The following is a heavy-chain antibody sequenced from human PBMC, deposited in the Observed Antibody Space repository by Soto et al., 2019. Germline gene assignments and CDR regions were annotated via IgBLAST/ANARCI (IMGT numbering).Heavy chain of an antibody. V-gene: IGHV3-33*01. J-gene: IGHJ4*02. CDR2: IWHDGNNK. CDR3: GRDRGVEAAAPGY. CDR1: GFIFSNYG. D-gene: IGHD6-13*01. Sequence: GGSLRLSCAASGFIFSNYGMHWARQAPGKGLEWVAVIWHDGNNKYYVDSVKGRFNISRDNSKNKMYLQMNSLRGEDTAVYYCGRDRGVEAAAPGYWGQGTLVTVSS.